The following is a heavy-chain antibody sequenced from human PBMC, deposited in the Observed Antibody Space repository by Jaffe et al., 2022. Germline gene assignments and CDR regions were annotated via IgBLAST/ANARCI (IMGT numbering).Heavy chain of an antibody. D-gene: IGHD2-8*02. Sequence: QVQLQQWGAGLLKPSETLSLTCAVYGGSFSGYYWSWIRQPPGKGLEWIGEINHSGSTNYNPSLKSRVTISIDTSKNEFSLKLSSVTAADTAVYYCARVGYCTGGVCYSDRTAYNWGQGTLVTVSS. CDR1: GGSFSGYY. J-gene: IGHJ4*02. CDR3: ARVGYCTGGVCYSDRTAYN. CDR2: INHSGST. V-gene: IGHV4-34*01.